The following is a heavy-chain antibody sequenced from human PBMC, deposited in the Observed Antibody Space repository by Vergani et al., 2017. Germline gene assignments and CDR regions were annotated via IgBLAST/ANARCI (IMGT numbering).Heavy chain of an antibody. CDR3: ALARAYYYGSGSFTP. CDR1: GFTFSSYS. D-gene: IGHD3-10*01. J-gene: IGHJ5*02. Sequence: EVQLVESGGGLVQPGGSLRLSCAASGFTFSSYSMNWVRQAPGKGLEWVSYISSSSSTIYYADSVKGRFTISRDNAKNSLYLQMNSLRDEDTAVYYCALARAYYYGSGSFTPWGQGTLVNVSS. CDR2: ISSSSSTI. V-gene: IGHV3-48*02.